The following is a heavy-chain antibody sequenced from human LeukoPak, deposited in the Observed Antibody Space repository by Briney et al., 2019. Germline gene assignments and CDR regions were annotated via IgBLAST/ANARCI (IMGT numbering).Heavy chain of an antibody. Sequence: PGGSLRLSCAASGFTFRTYSMNWVRQAPGKGLEWVSSISKSSTYIYYGDSVKGRFTISRDNANNSLYLQMNSLGAEDTGVYYCARGSGVHFWGQGTLVIVSP. J-gene: IGHJ4*02. CDR2: ISKSSTYI. CDR3: ARGSGVHF. CDR1: GFTFRTYS. V-gene: IGHV3-21*01. D-gene: IGHD3-10*01.